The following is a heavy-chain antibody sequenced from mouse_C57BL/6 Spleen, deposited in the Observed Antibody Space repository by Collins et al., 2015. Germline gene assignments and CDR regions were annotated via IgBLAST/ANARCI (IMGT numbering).Heavy chain of an antibody. Sequence: QVQLQQPGAELVKPGASVKMSCKASGYIFTSYWITWVKQRPGQGLEWIGDIYPGSGSTNYNEKFKSKATLTVDTSSSTAYMQLSSLTSEDSAVYYCSRSPNWAYAMDYWGQGTSVTVSS. CDR1: GYIFTSYW. V-gene: IGHV1-55*01. D-gene: IGHD4-1*01. CDR3: SRSPNWAYAMDY. J-gene: IGHJ4*01. CDR2: IYPGSGST.